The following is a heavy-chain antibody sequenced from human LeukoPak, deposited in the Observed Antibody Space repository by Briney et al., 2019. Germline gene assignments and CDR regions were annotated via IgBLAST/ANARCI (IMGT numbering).Heavy chain of an antibody. CDR2: IYYSGST. CDR3: ARQWSGYSASDYFDY. Sequence: PSETLSLTCTVSGGSISSSSYYWGWIRQPPGKGLEWIGSIYYSGSTYYNPSLKSRVTISVDTSKNQFSLKPSSVTAADTAVYYCARQWSGYSASDYFDYWGQGTLVTVSS. V-gene: IGHV4-39*07. CDR1: GGSISSSSYY. J-gene: IGHJ4*02. D-gene: IGHD3-3*01.